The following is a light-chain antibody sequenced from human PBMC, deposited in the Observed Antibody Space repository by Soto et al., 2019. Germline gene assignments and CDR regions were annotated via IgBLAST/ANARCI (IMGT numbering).Light chain of an antibody. Sequence: EIVLTQSPGTLSLSPGERATLSCRAGQSVSSSYLAWYQQKPGQAPRLLIYGASSRATGIPDRFSGSGSGTDFTLTISRLEPEDFAVYFCQQYGSSPYTFGQGTKVDI. J-gene: IGKJ2*01. CDR3: QQYGSSPYT. CDR1: QSVSSSY. V-gene: IGKV3-20*01. CDR2: GAS.